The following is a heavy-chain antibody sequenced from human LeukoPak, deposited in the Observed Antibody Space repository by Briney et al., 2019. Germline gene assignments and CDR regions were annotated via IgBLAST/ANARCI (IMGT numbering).Heavy chain of an antibody. CDR2: IYTSGST. Sequence: PSETLTLTCTVSGGSISSYYWSWIRQPAGKVLEWIGRIYTSGSTNYNPSLKSRVTMSVDTSKNQFSLKLSSVTAADTAVYYCATTMVRGASYYYGMDVWGQGTTVTVSS. D-gene: IGHD3-10*01. CDR1: GGSISSYY. CDR3: ATTMVRGASYYYGMDV. J-gene: IGHJ6*02. V-gene: IGHV4-4*07.